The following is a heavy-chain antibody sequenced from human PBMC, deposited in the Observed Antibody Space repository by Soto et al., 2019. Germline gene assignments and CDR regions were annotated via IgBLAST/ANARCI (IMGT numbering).Heavy chain of an antibody. CDR3: AKDLNWNLGGGAFDI. CDR1: GFTFDDYA. D-gene: IGHD1-7*01. Sequence: GGSLRLSCAASGFTFDDYAMHWVRQAPGKGLEWVSGISWNSGSIGYADSVKGRFTISRDNAKNSLYLQMNSLRAEDTALYYCAKDLNWNLGGGAFDIWGQGTMVTVSS. V-gene: IGHV3-9*01. J-gene: IGHJ3*02. CDR2: ISWNSGSI.